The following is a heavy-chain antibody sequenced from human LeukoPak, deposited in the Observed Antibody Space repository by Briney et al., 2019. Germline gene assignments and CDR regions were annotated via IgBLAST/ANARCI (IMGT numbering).Heavy chain of an antibody. V-gene: IGHV3-74*01. Sequence: PGGSLRLSCTASEFRFSSYWMHWVRQVPGKGLVWVARINPDGSLRSFADSVKGRFTISRDNAINTLYLQMESLRPEGTGVYYCTREDYYGSGSYGWDYWGQGTLVTVSS. CDR2: INPDGSLR. D-gene: IGHD3-10*01. CDR1: EFRFSSYW. CDR3: TREDYYGSGSYGWDY. J-gene: IGHJ4*02.